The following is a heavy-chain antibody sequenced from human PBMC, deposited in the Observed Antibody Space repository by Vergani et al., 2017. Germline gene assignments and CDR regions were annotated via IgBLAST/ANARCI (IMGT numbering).Heavy chain of an antibody. D-gene: IGHD4-23*01. Sequence: QVQLQESGPGLVKPSQTLSLTCTVSGASINNDFYYWHWIRQPAGKGLEWIGRIYVSGITDYNSSLKSRVSMSVDTSKNQFSLTLTSVTAADTAVYYCARDNKQLRPRAFDRWGQGTMVTVSS. CDR1: GASINNDFYY. CDR2: IYVSGIT. V-gene: IGHV4-61*02. J-gene: IGHJ3*01. CDR3: ARDNKQLRPRAFDR.